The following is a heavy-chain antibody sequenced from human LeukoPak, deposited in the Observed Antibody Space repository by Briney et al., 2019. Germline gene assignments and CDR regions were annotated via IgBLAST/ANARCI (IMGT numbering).Heavy chain of an antibody. D-gene: IGHD5-12*01. Sequence: ASVKVSCKASGYTFTSYGISWVRQAPGQGLEWMGGIIPIFGTANYAQKFQGRVTITADESTSTAYMELSSLRSEDTAVYYCAGSRYSGYDRFGWQPPVYYYYGMDVWGQGTTVTVSS. CDR3: AGSRYSGYDRFGWQPPVYYYYGMDV. V-gene: IGHV1-69*13. CDR2: IIPIFGTA. CDR1: GYTFTSYG. J-gene: IGHJ6*02.